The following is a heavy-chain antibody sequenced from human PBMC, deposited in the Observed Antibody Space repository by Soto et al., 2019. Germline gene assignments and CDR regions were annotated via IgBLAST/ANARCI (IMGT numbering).Heavy chain of an antibody. V-gene: IGHV3-33*01. CDR2: IWYDGSKK. D-gene: IGHD6-19*01. Sequence: GGSLRLSCAASGFIFSDYGIHWVRQAPGKGLEWVALIWYDGSKKYYADSVKGRFTVSRDNINSTLYLEMNSLRVEDSAVYYCAREGAVAGSQDFWGPGTMVTVYS. J-gene: IGHJ4*02. CDR3: AREGAVAGSQDF. CDR1: GFIFSDYG.